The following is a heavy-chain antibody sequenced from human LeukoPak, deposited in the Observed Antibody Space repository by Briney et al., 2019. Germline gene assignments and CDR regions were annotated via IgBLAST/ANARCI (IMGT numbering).Heavy chain of an antibody. J-gene: IGHJ5*02. D-gene: IGHD2-2*01. CDR1: GYPFTGYY. Sequence: ASVKVSCKASGYPFTGYYMHWVRQAPGHGLEWMGWLNPNSGGTNYAQKFQGRVTMTRDTSISPAYMELSRERSDDTAVYYCAREETYCTSTSCPNWFDPWGQGTLVTVSS. CDR3: AREETYCTSTSCPNWFDP. CDR2: LNPNSGGT. V-gene: IGHV1-2*02.